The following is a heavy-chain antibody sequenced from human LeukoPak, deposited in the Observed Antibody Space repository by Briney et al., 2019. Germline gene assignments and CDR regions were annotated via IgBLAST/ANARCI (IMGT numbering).Heavy chain of an antibody. D-gene: IGHD1-26*01. J-gene: IGHJ4*02. CDR2: IFPCESYN. CDR3: ARHVVTGGSYWNPYFDC. Sequence: GESLEISCQGSGYIFTNYWNGWGRPIPRKGVEYMGIIFPCESYNRYSPSFQGPVTLSAARSNTTAYLQWSSLKASDTAIYYSARHVVTGGSYWNPYFDCWGQRALVTVSS. CDR1: GYIFTNYW. V-gene: IGHV5-51*01.